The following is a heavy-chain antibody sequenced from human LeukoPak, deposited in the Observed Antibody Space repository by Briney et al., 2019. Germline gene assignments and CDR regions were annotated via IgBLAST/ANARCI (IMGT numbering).Heavy chain of an antibody. D-gene: IGHD3-22*01. CDR2: ISYDGSNK. J-gene: IGHJ4*02. V-gene: IGHV3-30*03. CDR1: GFTFSSYG. Sequence: GRSLRLSCAASGFTFSSYGMHWVRQAPGKGLEWVAVISYDGSNKYYADSVKGRFTISRDNSKNTLYLQMNSLRAEDTAVYYCAREVFAGYYDSSGYFDYWGQGTLVTVSS. CDR3: AREVFAGYYDSSGYFDY.